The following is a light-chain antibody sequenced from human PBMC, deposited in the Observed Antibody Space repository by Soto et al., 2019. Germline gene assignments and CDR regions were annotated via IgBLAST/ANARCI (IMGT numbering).Light chain of an antibody. CDR1: QSVSSN. Sequence: EIVMTQSPATLSVSPGERATLSCRASQSVSSNLAWYQQKPGQAPRLLIYGASTMATGIPARFSGSGSGTEFTLTISSLLSEDFAVYYCQQYNNWPPYTFGQGTKLEIK. CDR2: GAS. V-gene: IGKV3-15*01. CDR3: QQYNNWPPYT. J-gene: IGKJ2*01.